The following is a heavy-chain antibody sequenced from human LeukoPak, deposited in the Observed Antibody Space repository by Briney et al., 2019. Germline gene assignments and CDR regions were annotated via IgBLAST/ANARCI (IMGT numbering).Heavy chain of an antibody. Sequence: GGSLRLSCAASGFTFDDYGMSWVRQAPGKGLEWVSGINWNGGSTGYADSVKSRFTISRDNAKNSLYLQMNSLRAEDTALYYCARASYSGYDSDYWGQGTLVTVSA. CDR3: ARASYSGYDSDY. V-gene: IGHV3-20*04. D-gene: IGHD5-12*01. CDR2: INWNGGST. CDR1: GFTFDDYG. J-gene: IGHJ4*02.